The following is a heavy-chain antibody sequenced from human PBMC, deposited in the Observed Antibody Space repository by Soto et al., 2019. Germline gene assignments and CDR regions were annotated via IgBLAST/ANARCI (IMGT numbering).Heavy chain of an antibody. V-gene: IGHV3-30*18. CDR2: ITHDGYNR. Sequence: QVQLVESGGSVVQPGGSRRLSCAASGFSFSYYGLHWVRQAPGKGLEWLALITHDGYNRYYADSVKGRFTSSRDNSKNTILLQMNSLKSEDTAVYYCAKGGSFDIWGQGTPVTVAS. CDR3: AKGGSFDI. CDR1: GFSFSYYG. J-gene: IGHJ4*02. D-gene: IGHD6-6*01.